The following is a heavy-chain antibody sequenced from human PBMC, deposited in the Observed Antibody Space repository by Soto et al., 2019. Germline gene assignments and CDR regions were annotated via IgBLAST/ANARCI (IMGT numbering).Heavy chain of an antibody. CDR3: VRGASLNFDY. CDR2: VNWNGGST. J-gene: IGHJ4*02. CDR1: GFIFDDYG. V-gene: IGHV3-20*04. D-gene: IGHD1-26*01. Sequence: EVQLAESGGGVLRPGGSLRLSCAASGFIFDDYGMSWARQAPGKGLEWVSGVNWNGGSTGYADSVKGRFTISRDNAKNFLFLQMNSLRVEDTAFYYCVRGASLNFDYWGQGTLVTVSS.